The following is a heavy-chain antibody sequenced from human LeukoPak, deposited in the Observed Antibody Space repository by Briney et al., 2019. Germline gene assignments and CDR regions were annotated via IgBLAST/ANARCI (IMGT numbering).Heavy chain of an antibody. J-gene: IGHJ6*03. V-gene: IGHV3-11*04. CDR1: GFTFGDYA. CDR2: IGTGGSIT. Sequence: PGGFLRLSCTASGFTFGDYAMSWFRQAPGKGLQWVSYIGTGGSITYYADSVKGRFTISRDNAKNSLYLQMNSLRVEDTAVYYCARILEGYHYYMDVWGKGTTVTVSS. CDR3: ARILEGYHYYMDV.